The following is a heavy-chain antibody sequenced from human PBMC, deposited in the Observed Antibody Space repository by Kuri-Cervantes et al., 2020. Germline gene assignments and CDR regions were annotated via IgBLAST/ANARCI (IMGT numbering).Heavy chain of an antibody. Sequence: GESLKISCAASGFTFSSYWMHWVRQAPGKGLVWVSRINSDGSSTSYADSVKGRFTISRDNSKNTLYLQMNSLRSEDTAVYFCAREYGSSSLWFDPWGQGTRVTDSS. CDR2: INSDGSST. D-gene: IGHD6-6*01. J-gene: IGHJ5*02. CDR1: GFTFSSYW. V-gene: IGHV3-74*01. CDR3: AREYGSSSLWFDP.